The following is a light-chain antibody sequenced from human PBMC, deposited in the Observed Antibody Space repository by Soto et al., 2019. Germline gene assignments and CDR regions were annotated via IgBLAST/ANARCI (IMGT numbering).Light chain of an antibody. Sequence: EIKRPQSPSSLSASVGDGDPITCLGGPDFNTNLNWYQQKPGKAPNLLINDASKLETGVPSRFSGGGSGTDFPRTVTSLQPEDIATYFCQHYDNLLLTFGGGTKVEL. CDR2: DAS. CDR3: QHYDNLLLT. CDR1: PDFNTN. V-gene: IGKV1-33*01. J-gene: IGKJ4*01.